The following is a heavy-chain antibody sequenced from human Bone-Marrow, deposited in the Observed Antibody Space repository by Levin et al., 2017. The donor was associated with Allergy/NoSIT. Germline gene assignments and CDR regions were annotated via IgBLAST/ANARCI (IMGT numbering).Heavy chain of an antibody. D-gene: IGHD3-3*01. V-gene: IGHV3-21*01. CDR1: GFTFSSYS. Sequence: GESQKISCAASGFTFSSYSMNWVRQAPGKGLEWVSSISSSSSYIYYADSVKGRFTISRDNAKNSLYLQMNSLRAEDTAVYYCARNDYDFWSGSGYGMDVWGQGTTVTVSS. J-gene: IGHJ6*02. CDR2: ISSSSSYI. CDR3: ARNDYDFWSGSGYGMDV.